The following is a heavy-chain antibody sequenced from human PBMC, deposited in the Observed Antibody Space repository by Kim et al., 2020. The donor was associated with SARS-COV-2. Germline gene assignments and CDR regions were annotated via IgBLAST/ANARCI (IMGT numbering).Heavy chain of an antibody. Sequence: SETLSLTCAVYGGSFSGYYWSWIRQPPGKGLEWIGEINHSGSTNYNPSLKSRVTISVDTSKNQFSLKLSSVTAADTAVYYCAREEEYWSGGSCQMVDYWGQGTLVTVSS. CDR3: AREEEYWSGGSCQMVDY. D-gene: IGHD2-15*01. CDR1: GGSFSGYY. J-gene: IGHJ4*02. CDR2: INHSGST. V-gene: IGHV4-34*01.